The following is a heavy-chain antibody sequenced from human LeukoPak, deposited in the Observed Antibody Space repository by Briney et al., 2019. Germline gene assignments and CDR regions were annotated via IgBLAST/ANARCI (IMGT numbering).Heavy chain of an antibody. CDR2: IIPIFGTA. J-gene: IGHJ4*02. D-gene: IGHD3-22*01. Sequence: GASVKVSCKASGGTFSSYAISWVRQAPGQGLEWMGGIIPIFGTANYAQKFQGRVTITADESTSTAYMELSSLRSEDTAVYYCARMGGVYYYDSSGPYSNFDYWGQGTLVTVSS. CDR1: GGTFSSYA. CDR3: ARMGGVYYYDSSGPYSNFDY. V-gene: IGHV1-69*13.